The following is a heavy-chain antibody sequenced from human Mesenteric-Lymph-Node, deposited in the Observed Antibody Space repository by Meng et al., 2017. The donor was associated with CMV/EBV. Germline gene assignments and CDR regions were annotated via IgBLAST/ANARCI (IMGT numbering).Heavy chain of an antibody. J-gene: IGHJ4*02. CDR3: ARGVRVVVVPAAIPHYDY. CDR1: GGSISTYY. CDR2: IYHTGTT. D-gene: IGHD2-2*02. Sequence: SETLSLTCTVSGGSISTYYWNWIRQSPGKGLEWIAYIYHTGTTNYNPSLKSRVTISVDTSKNQFSLKLSSVTAADTAVYYCARGVRVVVVPAAIPHYDYWGQGTLVTVSS. V-gene: IGHV4-59*01.